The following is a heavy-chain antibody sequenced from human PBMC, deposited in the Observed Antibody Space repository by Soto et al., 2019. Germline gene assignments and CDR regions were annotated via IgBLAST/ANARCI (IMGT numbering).Heavy chain of an antibody. J-gene: IGHJ5*02. D-gene: IGHD3-3*01. CDR1: GGSISSSSYY. Sequence: QLQLQESGPGLVKPSETLSLTCTVSGGSISSSSYYWGWIRQPPGKGLEWIGSIYYSGSTYYNPSLKSRVTISVDTSKNQFSLKLSSVTAADTAVYYCARHVGRLMGRRITILGWFDPWGQGTLVTVSS. CDR2: IYYSGST. V-gene: IGHV4-39*01. CDR3: ARHVGRLMGRRITILGWFDP.